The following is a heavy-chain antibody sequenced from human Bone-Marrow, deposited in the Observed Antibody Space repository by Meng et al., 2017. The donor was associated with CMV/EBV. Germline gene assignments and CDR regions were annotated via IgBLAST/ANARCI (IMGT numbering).Heavy chain of an antibody. D-gene: IGHD2-15*01. CDR1: GGSFSGYY. CDR2: INHSGST. V-gene: IGHV4-34*01. CDR3: ARGGYCSGGSCWRGYYYYGMDV. J-gene: IGHJ6*02. Sequence: GSLRLSCAVYGGSFSGYYWSWIRQPPGKGLEWIGEINHSGSTNYNPSLKSRVTISVDTSKNQFSLKLSSVTAADTAVYYCARGGYCSGGSCWRGYYYYGMDVWGQRTTVTVSS.